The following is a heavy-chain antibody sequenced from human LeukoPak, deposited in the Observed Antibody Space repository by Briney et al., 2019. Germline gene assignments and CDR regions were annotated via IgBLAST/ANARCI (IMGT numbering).Heavy chain of an antibody. CDR2: ISSLNSYI. Sequence: GSLRLSCAASGFTFSTYGMNWVRQAPGKGLEWVSSISSLNSYIYYSDSVKGRFTISRDNAQNSLYLQMNSLRAEDTAVYYCARGPDYFDSSGFYPFFFDSWGQGALVTVSS. J-gene: IGHJ4*02. V-gene: IGHV3-21*01. CDR3: ARGPDYFDSSGFYPFFFDS. D-gene: IGHD3-22*01. CDR1: GFTFSTYG.